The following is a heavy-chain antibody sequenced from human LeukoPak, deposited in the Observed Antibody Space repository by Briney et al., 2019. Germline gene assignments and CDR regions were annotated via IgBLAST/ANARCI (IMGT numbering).Heavy chain of an antibody. CDR1: GFTFSNYW. V-gene: IGHV3-7*01. J-gene: IGHJ4*02. CDR2: INQGGSDK. D-gene: IGHD6-6*01. Sequence: GESLRLSCAASGFTFSNYWMSWVRQAPRKGLEWVANINQGGSDKSYVDSVKGRFTISRDNAKNSLYLEMNSLRVEDTAMYYCARTSRNSSIDDWGQGTLVTVSS. CDR3: ARTSRNSSIDD.